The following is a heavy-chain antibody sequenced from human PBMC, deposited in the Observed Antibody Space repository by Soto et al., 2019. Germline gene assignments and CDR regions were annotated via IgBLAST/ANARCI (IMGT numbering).Heavy chain of an antibody. CDR1: GFNFKAYG. D-gene: IGHD3-16*02. V-gene: IGHV3-30-3*01. CDR3: AVGGGDLSLTPFGY. CDR2: ISTDGGKQ. J-gene: IGHJ4*02. Sequence: QVRLVESGGGVVQPGRSLRLSCVASGFNFKAYGIHWVRQAPGKGLEWVAVISTDGGKQHLADSVKGRFTMSRDNLKDTLYLQMNNVRPEDTAVYFCAVGGGDLSLTPFGYWGQGSLVTVSS.